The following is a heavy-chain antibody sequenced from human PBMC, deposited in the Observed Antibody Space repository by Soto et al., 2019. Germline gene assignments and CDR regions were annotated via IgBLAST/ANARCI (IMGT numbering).Heavy chain of an antibody. CDR2: IIPIFGTT. V-gene: IGHV1-69*13. J-gene: IGHJ4*02. CDR3: ARALLRSGWYGVFDY. Sequence: SVKVSCKASGGTFSSYAISWVRQAPGQGLEWMGGIIPIFGTTNYAQKFQGRVTITADESTSTAYMELSSLRSEDTAVYYCARALLRSGWYGVFDYWGQGTLVTVSS. CDR1: GGTFSSYA. D-gene: IGHD6-19*01.